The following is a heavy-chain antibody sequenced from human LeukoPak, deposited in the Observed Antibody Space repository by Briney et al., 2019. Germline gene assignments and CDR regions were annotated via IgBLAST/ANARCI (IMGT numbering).Heavy chain of an antibody. CDR3: AREDCSGGNCYQNFDN. Sequence: ASVKVSCKASGYTFTGYYMHWVRQAPGQGLEWMGWINPNSGGTNYAQKFQGRVTMTRDTSISTAYMELSRLTSDDTAVYYCAREDCSGGNCYQNFDNWGQGTLVTVSS. V-gene: IGHV1-2*02. J-gene: IGHJ4*02. D-gene: IGHD2-15*01. CDR2: INPNSGGT. CDR1: GYTFTGYY.